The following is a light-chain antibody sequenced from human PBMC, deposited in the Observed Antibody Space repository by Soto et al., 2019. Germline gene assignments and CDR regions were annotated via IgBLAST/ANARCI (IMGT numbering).Light chain of an antibody. J-gene: IGKJ2*01. CDR1: QSLVISDGKNY. CDR3: MQATHWPRT. Sequence: DVVMPQSPHSLPVTLGQPASISCRSSQSLVISDGKNYLHWFQQRPGQSPRRLIYKLSNRDSGDPDRFSRSGSGTNLTLTITRVEAEDVGVYYCMQATHWPRTFGQGNKLEIK. V-gene: IGKV2-30*01. CDR2: KLS.